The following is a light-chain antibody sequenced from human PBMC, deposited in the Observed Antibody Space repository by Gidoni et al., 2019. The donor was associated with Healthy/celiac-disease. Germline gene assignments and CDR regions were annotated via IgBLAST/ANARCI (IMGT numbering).Light chain of an antibody. V-gene: IGKV3-11*01. Sequence: EIVLTQSPATLSLSPGERATLSCRASQSVSSYLAWYQQKPGQAPRLPIYDASNRATGIPARFSGSGSGTDFTLTISSLEPEDFAVYYCQQRSNWPPITFGQGTRPEIK. J-gene: IGKJ5*01. CDR1: QSVSSY. CDR3: QQRSNWPPIT. CDR2: DAS.